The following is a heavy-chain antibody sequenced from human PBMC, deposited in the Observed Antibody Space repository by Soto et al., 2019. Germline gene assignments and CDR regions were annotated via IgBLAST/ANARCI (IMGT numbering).Heavy chain of an antibody. CDR3: AGGMAGLDV. CDR1: GLSFNIYW. D-gene: IGHD2-8*01. J-gene: IGHJ6*02. Sequence: EVQLVESGGGLVQPGGSLRLSCAASGLSFNIYWMHWVRQVPGKGLVWLARINSDGSQTIYVDSMKGRFTISRDNAKNTVFLQMDRLRDEDTGVYYCAGGMAGLDVWGQGTTVTVSS. CDR2: INSDGSQT. V-gene: IGHV3-74*01.